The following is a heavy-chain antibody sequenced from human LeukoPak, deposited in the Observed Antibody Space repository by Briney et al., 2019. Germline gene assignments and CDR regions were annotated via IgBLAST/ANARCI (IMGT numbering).Heavy chain of an antibody. J-gene: IGHJ5*02. D-gene: IGHD3-10*01. CDR3: ARDLTVTMVRGVIGWFDP. V-gene: IGHV3-21*01. CDR2: ISSSSSYI. Sequence: GGSLRLSCAASGFTFSSYSMNWVRQAPGKGLEWVSSISSSSSYIYYADSVKGRFTISRDNAKSSLYLQMNSLRAEDTAVYYCARDLTVTMVRGVIGWFDPWGQGTLVTVSS. CDR1: GFTFSSYS.